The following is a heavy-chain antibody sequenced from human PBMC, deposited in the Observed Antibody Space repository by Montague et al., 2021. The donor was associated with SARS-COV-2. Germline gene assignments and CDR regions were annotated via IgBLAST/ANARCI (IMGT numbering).Heavy chain of an antibody. J-gene: IGHJ6*02. CDR1: GFTVSSNY. V-gene: IGHV3-66*01. Sequence: SLRLSCAASGFTVSSNYMSWVRQAPGKWLEWVSVIYSGGSTYYADSVKGRFTISRDNSKNTLYLRMNSLRAEDTAVYYCARDRHWTNTYYDILTGYQYYYYGMDVWGQGTTVTVSS. CDR2: IYSGGST. CDR3: ARDRHWTNTYYDILTGYQYYYYGMDV. D-gene: IGHD3-9*01.